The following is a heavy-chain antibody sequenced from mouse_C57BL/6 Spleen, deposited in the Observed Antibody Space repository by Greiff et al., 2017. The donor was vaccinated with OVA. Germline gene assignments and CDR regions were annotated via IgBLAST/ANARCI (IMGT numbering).Heavy chain of an antibody. CDR2: IDPETGGT. V-gene: IGHV1-15*01. J-gene: IGHJ4*01. D-gene: IGHD1-1*01. CDR3: TRSYGSKDYAMDY. Sequence: VQLQQSGAELVRPGASVTLSCKASGYTFTDYEMHWVKQTPVHGLEWIGAIDPETGGTAYNQKFQGKAILTADKSSSTAYMELRSLTSEDSAVYYCTRSYGSKDYAMDYWGQGTSVTVSS. CDR1: GYTFTDYE.